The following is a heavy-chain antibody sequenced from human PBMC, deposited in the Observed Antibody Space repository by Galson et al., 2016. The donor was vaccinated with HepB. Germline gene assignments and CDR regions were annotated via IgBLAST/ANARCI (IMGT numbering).Heavy chain of an antibody. Sequence: SLRLSCAASGFIVNNNYMNWVRQAPGKGLEWVSVIYSDGSTYSADSVKGHFTISEDNSKNMLYLQMNTLRADDRALYYCARDPYYYESRGYTTGCDVWSQGTMVTVSS. D-gene: IGHD3-22*01. J-gene: IGHJ3*01. CDR1: GFIVNNNY. V-gene: IGHV3-53*01. CDR3: ARDPYYYESRGYTTGCDV. CDR2: IYSDGST.